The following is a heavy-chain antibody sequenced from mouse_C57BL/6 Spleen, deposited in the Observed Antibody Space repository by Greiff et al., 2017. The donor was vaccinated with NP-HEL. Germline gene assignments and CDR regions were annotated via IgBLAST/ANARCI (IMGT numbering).Heavy chain of an antibody. J-gene: IGHJ2*01. V-gene: IGHV1-7*01. CDR3: ARETAGWGRYCDY. CDR1: GYTFTSYW. D-gene: IGHD3-3*01. Sequence: VQLQQSGAELAKPGASVKLSCKASGYTFTSYWMHWVKQRPGQGLEWIGYINPSSGYTKYNQKFKDKATLTADKSSSTAYMQLSSLTYEDSAGYYCARETAGWGRYCDYWGQGTTLTVSS. CDR2: INPSSGYT.